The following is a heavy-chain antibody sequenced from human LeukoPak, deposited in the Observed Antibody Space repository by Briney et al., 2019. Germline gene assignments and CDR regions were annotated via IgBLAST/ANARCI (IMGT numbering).Heavy chain of an antibody. CDR2: ISGSGGST. Sequence: GGSLRLSCAASGFTFSSYAMSWVRQAPGKGLEWVSAISGSGGSTYYADSVKGRFTISRDNSKNTLYLQMNSLRAEDTAVYYCAKDHQYYDSSGYYPPALDYWGQGTLSPSPQ. CDR3: AKDHQYYDSSGYYPPALDY. CDR1: GFTFSSYA. V-gene: IGHV3-23*01. J-gene: IGHJ4*02. D-gene: IGHD3-22*01.